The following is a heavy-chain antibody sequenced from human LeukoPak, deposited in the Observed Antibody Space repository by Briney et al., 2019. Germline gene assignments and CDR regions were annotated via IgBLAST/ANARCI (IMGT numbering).Heavy chain of an antibody. V-gene: IGHV2-5*01. CDR3: AHTSAGRSDGSGNWFDP. CDR1: GFSLSTSGVG. CDR2: IYWNDDK. J-gene: IGHJ5*02. D-gene: IGHD3-10*01. Sequence: SGPTLVNPTQTLTLTCTFSGFSLSTSGVGVDWIRQPPGKALEWLALIYWNDDKRYSPSLKSRLTITKDTSKNQVVLTMTNMDPVDTATYYCAHTSAGRSDGSGNWFDPWGQGTLVTVSS.